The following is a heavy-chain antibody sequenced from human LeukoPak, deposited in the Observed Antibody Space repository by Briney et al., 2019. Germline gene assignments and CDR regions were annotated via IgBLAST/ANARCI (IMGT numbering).Heavy chain of an antibody. CDR1: GGSISSGSYY. CDR2: IYTSGST. D-gene: IGHD3-10*01. CDR3: ARSRARIDYYGSGSTSWVIDY. Sequence: SQTLSLTCTVSGGSISSGSYYWSWIRQPAGKGLEWIGRIYTSGSTNYNPSLKSRVTISVDTSKNQFSLKLSSVTAADTALYYCARSRARIDYYGSGSTSWVIDYWGQGTLVTVSS. J-gene: IGHJ4*02. V-gene: IGHV4-61*02.